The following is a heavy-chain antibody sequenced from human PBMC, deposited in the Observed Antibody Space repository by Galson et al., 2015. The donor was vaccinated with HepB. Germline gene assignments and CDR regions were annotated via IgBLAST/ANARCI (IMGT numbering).Heavy chain of an antibody. CDR1: GYSFTSYW. Sequence: QSGAEVKKPGESLKISCKGSGYSFTSYWIAWVRQMPGKGLEWMGVIYPADSDTRYSPSFQGQVTISADKSISTAYLQWRSLKASDTAMYYCAKHYYYDTSGSSPFDYWGQGTLVTVSS. CDR2: IYPADSDT. V-gene: IGHV5-51*01. D-gene: IGHD3-22*01. J-gene: IGHJ4*02. CDR3: AKHYYYDTSGSSPFDY.